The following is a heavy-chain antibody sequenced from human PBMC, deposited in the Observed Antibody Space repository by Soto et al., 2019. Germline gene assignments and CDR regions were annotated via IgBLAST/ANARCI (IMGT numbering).Heavy chain of an antibody. D-gene: IGHD6-6*01. CDR1: GYSFTSYW. V-gene: IGHV5-10-1*01. Sequence: ESLKISCKGSGYSFTSYWISWVRQMPGKGLEWMGRIDPSDSYTNYSPSFQGHVTISADKSISTAYLQWSSLKASDTAMYYCAMCIAARPLGYYYGMDVWGQGTTVTVSS. J-gene: IGHJ6*02. CDR2: IDPSDSYT. CDR3: AMCIAARPLGYYYGMDV.